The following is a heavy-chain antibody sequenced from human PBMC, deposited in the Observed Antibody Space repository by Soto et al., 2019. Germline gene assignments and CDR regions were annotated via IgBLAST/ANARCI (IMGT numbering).Heavy chain of an antibody. CDR3: ARDMYYYDSSELHAIDI. D-gene: IGHD3-22*01. J-gene: IGHJ3*02. Sequence: QVQLVESGGGVVQPGRSLRLSCAASGFTFSSYGMHWVRQAPGKGREWVAVIWYDGSNKYYADSVKGRFTISRDNSKNTLYLQMNSLRAEDTAVYYCARDMYYYDSSELHAIDIWGQGTMVTVSS. V-gene: IGHV3-33*01. CDR2: IWYDGSNK. CDR1: GFTFSSYG.